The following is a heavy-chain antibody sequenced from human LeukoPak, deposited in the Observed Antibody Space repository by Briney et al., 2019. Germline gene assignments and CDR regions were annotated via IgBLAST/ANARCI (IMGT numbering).Heavy chain of an antibody. CDR2: IYTSGST. D-gene: IGHD2-8*01. Sequence: SETLSLTCTVSGGSISSYYWSWIRQPAGKGLEWIGRIYTSGSTNYNPSLKSRVTMSVDTSKNQFSLKLSSVTAADTAVYYCARDNRECTNGVCYPDYHYGMDVWGQGTTVTVSS. J-gene: IGHJ6*02. CDR3: ARDNRECTNGVCYPDYHYGMDV. CDR1: GGSISSYY. V-gene: IGHV4-4*07.